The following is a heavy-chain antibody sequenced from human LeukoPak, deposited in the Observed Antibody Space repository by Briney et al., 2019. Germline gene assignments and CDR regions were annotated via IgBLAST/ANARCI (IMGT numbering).Heavy chain of an antibody. CDR3: ARDYCGGDCYNFDY. Sequence: GGSLRLSCAASGFTFSSYGMHWVRQAPGRGLEWVTVIWSDGSDKYYADSVKGRFTISRDNSKLYLQMDSLRVEDTAVYYCARDYCGGDCYNFDYWGQGTLVTVSS. D-gene: IGHD2-21*02. CDR1: GFTFSSYG. J-gene: IGHJ4*02. V-gene: IGHV3-33*01. CDR2: IWSDGSDK.